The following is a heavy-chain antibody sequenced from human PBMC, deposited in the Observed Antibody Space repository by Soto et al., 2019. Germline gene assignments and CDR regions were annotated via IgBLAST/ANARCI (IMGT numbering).Heavy chain of an antibody. J-gene: IGHJ4*02. CDR2: IIPILGIA. Sequence: QVQLVQSGAEVKKPGSSVKVSCKASGGTFSSYTISWVRQAPGQGLEWMGRIIPILGIANYAQKFQGRVTLTAVKHXSTAYMELSSLGSEDTAVYYCARDPCSSTSCPFDYWGQGTLVTVSS. CDR3: ARDPCSSTSCPFDY. CDR1: GGTFSSYT. V-gene: IGHV1-69*08. D-gene: IGHD2-2*01.